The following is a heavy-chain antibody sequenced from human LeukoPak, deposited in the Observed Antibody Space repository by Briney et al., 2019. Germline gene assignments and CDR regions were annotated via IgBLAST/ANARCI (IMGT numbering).Heavy chain of an antibody. J-gene: IGHJ4*02. V-gene: IGHV4-4*02. CDR2: IYHSGST. CDR3: ARALDYGGNPYFDY. CDR1: GGSISSSNW. Sequence: SETLSLTCAVSGGSISSSNWWSWVRQPPGKGLEWIGEIYHSGSTNYNPSLKSRVTISVDTSKNQFSLKLSSVTAADTAVYYCARALDYGGNPYFDYWGQGTLVTVSS. D-gene: IGHD4-23*01.